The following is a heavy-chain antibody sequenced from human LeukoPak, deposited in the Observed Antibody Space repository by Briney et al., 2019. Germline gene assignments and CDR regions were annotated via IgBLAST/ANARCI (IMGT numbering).Heavy chain of an antibody. V-gene: IGHV3-30*02. CDR3: AKELGWVVGPFDI. D-gene: IGHD2-15*01. J-gene: IGHJ3*02. CDR2: IRYDASSK. CDR1: GFTFSDYG. Sequence: GGSLRLSCATSGFTFSDYGIHWVRQAPGKGLYWGAFIRYDASSKYYADSVKGRVTISRDNSKNTLLLQMNSLRAEDTAVYYCAKELGWVVGPFDIWGQGIMVTVSS.